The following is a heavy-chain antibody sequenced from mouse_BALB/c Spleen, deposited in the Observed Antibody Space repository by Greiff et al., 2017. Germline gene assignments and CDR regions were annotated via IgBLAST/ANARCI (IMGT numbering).Heavy chain of an antibody. CDR3: ARQEGGYDGAWSAY. CDR2: ISNGGGST. CDR1: GFTFSSYT. V-gene: IGHV5-12-2*01. D-gene: IGHD2-14*01. J-gene: IGHJ3*01. Sequence: EVKVVESGGGLVQPGGSLKLSCAASGFTFSSYTMSWVRQTPEKRLEWVAYISNGGGSTYYPDTVKGRFTISRDNAKNTLYLQMSSLKSEDTAMYYCARQEGGYDGAWSAYWGQGTLVTVSA.